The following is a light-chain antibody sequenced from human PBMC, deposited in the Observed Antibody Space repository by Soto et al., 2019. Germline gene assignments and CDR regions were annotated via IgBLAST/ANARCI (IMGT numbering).Light chain of an antibody. CDR2: QDS. V-gene: IGLV3-1*01. CDR1: QLGDKN. J-gene: IGLJ2*01. Sequence: SYELTQPPSVSVSPGQTASITCSGDQLGDKNVCWYQQKPGQSPVLVIYQDSKRPSGIPERFSGSNSGNTATLTISGTQAMDEADYYCQAWDSSTAVFGGGTKLTVL. CDR3: QAWDSSTAV.